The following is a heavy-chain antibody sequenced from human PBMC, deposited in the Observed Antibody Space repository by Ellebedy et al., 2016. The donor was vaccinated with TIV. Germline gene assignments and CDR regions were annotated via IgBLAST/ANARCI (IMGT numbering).Heavy chain of an antibody. CDR2: INPSSGGT. D-gene: IGHD4-11*01. CDR3: ARDPSGLQRFDP. J-gene: IGHJ5*02. CDR1: GYTFTGYY. V-gene: IGHV1-2*02. Sequence: ASVKVSCKASGYTFTGYYMHWVRQAPGQGLEWMGWINPSSGGTNYAQKFQGRVTMTRDTSISTAYMELSRLRSDDTAVYYCARDPSGLQRFDPWGQGTLVTVSS.